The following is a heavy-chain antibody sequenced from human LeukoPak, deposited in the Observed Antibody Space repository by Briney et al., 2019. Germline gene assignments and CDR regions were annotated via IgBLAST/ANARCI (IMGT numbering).Heavy chain of an antibody. CDR1: EFTVSSNY. D-gene: IGHD3-10*01. J-gene: IGHJ6*03. CDR3: ARSLRVRGVPDYMDV. V-gene: IGHV3-53*01. Sequence: GGSLRLSCAASEFTVSSNYMTWVRQAPGKGLEWVAVIHKNAITYYADTVKGRFTISRDNSKSMLYLQMNSLRAEDTAVYYCARSLRVRGVPDYMDVWGKGTTVTISS. CDR2: IHKNAIT.